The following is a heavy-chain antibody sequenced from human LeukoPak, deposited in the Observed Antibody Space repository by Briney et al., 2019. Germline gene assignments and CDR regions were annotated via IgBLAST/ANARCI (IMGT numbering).Heavy chain of an antibody. J-gene: IGHJ5*02. CDR1: GGSISSYY. CDR2: IHYSGST. Sequence: SETLSLTCTVSGGSISSYYWSWIRQPPGKGLEWIGYIHYSGSTNYNPSLKSRVTISVDTSKNQFSLKLSSVTAADTAVYYCARDKAGYSYGYDWFDPWGQGTLVTVSS. D-gene: IGHD5-18*01. CDR3: ARDKAGYSYGYDWFDP. V-gene: IGHV4-59*01.